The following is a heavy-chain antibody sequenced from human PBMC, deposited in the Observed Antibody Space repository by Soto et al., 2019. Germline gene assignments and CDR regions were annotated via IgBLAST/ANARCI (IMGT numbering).Heavy chain of an antibody. CDR1: GHSISSNNYY. CDR3: ARVTDY. Sequence: TLYLPISFYGHSISSNNYYSGWIRQPPGKGLEWIGYIYYSGSTYYNPSLKSRVTISIDRSKNQFYLKLSSVTAADTAVYYCARVTDYWGQGILVTVSS. J-gene: IGHJ4*02. V-gene: IGHV4-61*05. CDR2: IYYSGST. D-gene: IGHD4-4*01.